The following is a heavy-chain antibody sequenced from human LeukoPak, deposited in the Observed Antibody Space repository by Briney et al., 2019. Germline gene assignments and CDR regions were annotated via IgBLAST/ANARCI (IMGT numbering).Heavy chain of an antibody. CDR1: GGSISSGSHY. V-gene: IGHV4-61*02. J-gene: IGHJ4*02. Sequence: KPSQTLSLTCTVSGGSISSGSHYWTWIRQPAGKGLEWIGCISATGSTNYNPSLKSRVTISIDTSKNQFSLKLSSVTAADTAVYYCAGEVRARDGYNYGGSDYWGQGTLSPSPQ. CDR2: ISATGST. CDR3: AGEVRARDGYNYGGSDY. D-gene: IGHD5-24*01.